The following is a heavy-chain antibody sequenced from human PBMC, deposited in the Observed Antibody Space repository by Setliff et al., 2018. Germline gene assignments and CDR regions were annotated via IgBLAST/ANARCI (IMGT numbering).Heavy chain of an antibody. D-gene: IGHD3-10*01. CDR1: GFTFSSVW. CDR2: IKQDGSEK. CDR3: AKSYGSGSYRPLFDY. Sequence: GGSLRLSCAASGFTFSSVWMSWVRQAPGKGLEWVANIKQDGSEKYYVDSVKGRFTISRDNAKNSLYLQMNSLRAEDTAVYYCAKSYGSGSYRPLFDYWGQGTLVTVSS. V-gene: IGHV3-7*03. J-gene: IGHJ4*02.